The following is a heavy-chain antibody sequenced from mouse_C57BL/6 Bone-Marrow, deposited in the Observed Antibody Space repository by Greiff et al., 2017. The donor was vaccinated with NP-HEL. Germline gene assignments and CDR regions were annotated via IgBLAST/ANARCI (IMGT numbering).Heavy chain of an antibody. J-gene: IGHJ3*01. D-gene: IGHD3-1*01. CDR3: ARTLSGLLPSEVFAY. V-gene: IGHV1-61*01. Sequence: QVQLQQPGAELVRPGSSVKLSCKASGYTFTSYWMDWVKQRPGQGLEWIGNIYPSDSETHYNQKFKDKATLTVDKSSSTAYMQLSSLTSEDSAVYYCARTLSGLLPSEVFAYWGQGTLVTVSA. CDR1: GYTFTSYW. CDR2: IYPSDSET.